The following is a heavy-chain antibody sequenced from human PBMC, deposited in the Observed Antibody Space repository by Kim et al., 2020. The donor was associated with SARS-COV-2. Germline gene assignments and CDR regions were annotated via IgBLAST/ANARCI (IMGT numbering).Heavy chain of an antibody. CDR3: AGGEYSSMR. CDR2: GGST. Sequence: GGSTYYADSVKGRFTISRHNSKNTLYLQMNSLRAEDTAVYYCAGGEYSSMRWGQGTLVTVSS. V-gene: IGHV3-53*04. D-gene: IGHD6-6*01. J-gene: IGHJ4*02.